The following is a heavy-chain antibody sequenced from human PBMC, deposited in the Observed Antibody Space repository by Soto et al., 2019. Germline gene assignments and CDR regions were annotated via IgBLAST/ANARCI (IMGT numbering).Heavy chain of an antibody. Sequence: QVQLVQSGAEVKKPGASVKVSCKASGYTFTGYYMHWMRQAPGQGLEWMGWINPNSGGTNYAQKFQGCVTMTRDTSISTAYMELSRLRSDDTAVYCCARFDGPAAGTGFDYWGQGTLVTVSS. CDR2: INPNSGGT. CDR1: GYTFTGYY. J-gene: IGHJ4*02. D-gene: IGHD6-13*01. V-gene: IGHV1-2*04. CDR3: ARFDGPAAGTGFDY.